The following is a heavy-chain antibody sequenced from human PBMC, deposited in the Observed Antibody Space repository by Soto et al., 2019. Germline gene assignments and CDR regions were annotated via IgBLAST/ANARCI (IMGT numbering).Heavy chain of an antibody. J-gene: IGHJ4*02. CDR1: GFTFGHSA. CDR3: AKPEEVVRGFDF. CDR2: ISGTGGAA. Sequence: LRLSCAASGFTFGHSAMSWVRQAPGKGLEWVAAISGTGGAAYYADSVKGRFTISRDNSRNTLFLQMNSLRVDDTAIYHCAKPEEVVRGFDFWGLGTLVTVSS. D-gene: IGHD3-10*01. V-gene: IGHV3-23*01.